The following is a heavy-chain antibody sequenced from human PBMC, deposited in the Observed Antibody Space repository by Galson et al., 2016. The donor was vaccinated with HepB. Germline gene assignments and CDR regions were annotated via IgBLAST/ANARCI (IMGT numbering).Heavy chain of an antibody. D-gene: IGHD5-18*01. CDR2: ISYDGSLK. V-gene: IGHV3-30*18. Sequence: SLRLSCAASGFTFSSYGMHWVRQAPGKGLEWVAAISYDGSLKYYADSVEGRFTISRDNSKNTLYLQMNSLRAEDTAVYYCAKDIRSYGLFGRFDYWGQGTLVTVSS. J-gene: IGHJ4*02. CDR3: AKDIRSYGLFGRFDY. CDR1: GFTFSSYG.